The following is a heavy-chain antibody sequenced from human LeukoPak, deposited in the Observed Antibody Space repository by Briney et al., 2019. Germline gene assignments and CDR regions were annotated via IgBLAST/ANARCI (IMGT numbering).Heavy chain of an antibody. D-gene: IGHD3-3*01. J-gene: IGHJ4*02. Sequence: ASVKVSCTASGYTYTSYYMHWVRQAPGQGLVWMGVINPSGGSTVYAPKFQGRVTLTRDTSTTTVYMELSSLRSEDTAVYYCARVRSRTSGVEYWGQGTLVTVSS. CDR1: GYTYTSYY. CDR3: ARVRSRTSGVEY. V-gene: IGHV1-46*01. CDR2: INPSGGST.